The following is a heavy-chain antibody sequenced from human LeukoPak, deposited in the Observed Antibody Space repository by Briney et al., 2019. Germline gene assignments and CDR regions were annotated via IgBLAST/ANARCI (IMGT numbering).Heavy chain of an antibody. CDR3: AKDGYSYGSNYLDY. J-gene: IGHJ4*02. D-gene: IGHD5-18*01. CDR2: ISGSGGFT. V-gene: IGHV3-23*01. Sequence: GSLRLSCAASGFTFSNYAMSWVRQAPGKGLEWVSTISGSGGFTYYADSVKGRFTISRDNSKNTLFLQMNSLRAEDTAVYYCAKDGYSYGSNYLDYWGQGTPVTVSS. CDR1: GFTFSNYA.